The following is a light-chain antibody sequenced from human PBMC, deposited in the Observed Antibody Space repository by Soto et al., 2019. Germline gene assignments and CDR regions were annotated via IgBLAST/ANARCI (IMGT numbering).Light chain of an antibody. V-gene: IGKV3-11*01. CDR2: KTS. CDR1: QFVSNN. J-gene: IGKJ5*01. Sequence: VMTQPPVTLSASPGGRATLSCRASQFVSNNLVWYQQQPGQDPXXVIYKTSTRATGIPARFSGSGSGTEFTLTISSIEPEYFAVYYCQQRSNWITFGQGTRREI. CDR3: QQRSNWIT.